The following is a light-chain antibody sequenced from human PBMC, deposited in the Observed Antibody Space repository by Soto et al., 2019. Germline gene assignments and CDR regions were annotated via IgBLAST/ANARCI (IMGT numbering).Light chain of an antibody. CDR3: QQRSNWPPTWT. Sequence: EIVLSQSPATLSLSPGERATLSCRASQSVGSYLAWYQHIPGQAPRLLIYDASKRATGIPARFSGSGSGTDFNVTISSLEPEDFACYYCQQRSNWPPTWTFGQGTKVEVK. J-gene: IGKJ1*01. CDR2: DAS. V-gene: IGKV3-11*01. CDR1: QSVGSY.